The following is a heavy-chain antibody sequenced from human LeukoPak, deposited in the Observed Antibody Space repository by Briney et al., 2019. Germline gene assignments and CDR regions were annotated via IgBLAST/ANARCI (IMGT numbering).Heavy chain of an antibody. D-gene: IGHD4-17*01. CDR3: ARDYGDNHCDY. J-gene: IGHJ4*02. CDR1: GYTFTGYD. V-gene: IGHV1-2*02. Sequence: ASVKVSCKASGYTFTGYDVHWVRQAPGQGLEWVGGINPNSGGTNSAQKFQGRVTMSRDTSSSTAYRELDRLRSDDTPVSYWARDYGDNHCDYWREGTLVSVSS. CDR2: INPNSGGT.